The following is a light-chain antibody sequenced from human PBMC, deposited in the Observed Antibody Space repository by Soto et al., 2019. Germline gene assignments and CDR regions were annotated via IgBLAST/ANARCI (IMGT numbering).Light chain of an antibody. CDR1: QSISTW. Sequence: DIQMTQSPSTLSASVGDRVTITCRASQSISTWLSWFQQTPGKAPKVLISDASTLQSGVPSRFSGSGSGTEFSLTISSLQPDDFATYYCQQYSTYRWTFGQGTKVDIK. V-gene: IGKV1-5*01. CDR2: DAS. CDR3: QQYSTYRWT. J-gene: IGKJ1*01.